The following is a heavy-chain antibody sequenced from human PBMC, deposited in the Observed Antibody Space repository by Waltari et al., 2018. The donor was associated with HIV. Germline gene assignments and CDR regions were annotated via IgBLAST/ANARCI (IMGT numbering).Heavy chain of an antibody. V-gene: IGHV6-1*01. CDR2: TYYRYKWYN. J-gene: IGHJ6*02. CDR3: VRDWWKDAYYYSGMDV. D-gene: IGHD1-1*01. Sequence: QVQLQQSGPGLVKPSQTLSLTCAISGDSVSSNSAAWNWIRQSPSRGLEWLGRTYYRYKWYNEYAVSVKGRITINPDTSKNQFSLQLNSVTAEDTAVYYCVRDWWKDAYYYSGMDVWGQGTTVTVSS. CDR1: GDSVSSNSAA.